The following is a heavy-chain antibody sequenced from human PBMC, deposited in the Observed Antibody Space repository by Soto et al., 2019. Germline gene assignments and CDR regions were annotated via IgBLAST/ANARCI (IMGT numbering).Heavy chain of an antibody. CDR3: ARAAGDIVVVPAAMGWTGAYYYYYMDV. Sequence: GGSLRLSCAASGFTFSSYSMNWVRQAPGRGLEWVSSISSSSSYIYYADSVKGRFTISRDNAKNSRYLQMNSLRAEDTAVYYCARAAGDIVVVPAAMGWTGAYYYYYMDVWGKGTTVTVSS. CDR2: ISSSSSYI. J-gene: IGHJ6*03. D-gene: IGHD2-2*01. CDR1: GFTFSSYS. V-gene: IGHV3-21*01.